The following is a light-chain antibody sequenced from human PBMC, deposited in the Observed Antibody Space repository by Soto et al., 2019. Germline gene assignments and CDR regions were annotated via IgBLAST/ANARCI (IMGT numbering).Light chain of an antibody. CDR1: QDISNY. J-gene: IGKJ4*01. Sequence: DIQMTQSPSSLSASVGDRVTITCQASQDISNYLNWYQQKPGKAPKLLIYDASNLETGVPSRFSGSGSGTHFTFTISSLQPEDIATYYCQQYDNLPFFGGGTKVEIK. CDR3: QQYDNLPF. V-gene: IGKV1-33*01. CDR2: DAS.